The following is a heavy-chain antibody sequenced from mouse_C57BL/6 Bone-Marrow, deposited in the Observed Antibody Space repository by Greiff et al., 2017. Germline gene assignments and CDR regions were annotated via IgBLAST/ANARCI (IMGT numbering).Heavy chain of an antibody. CDR3: ASLIYYDYDGFAY. CDR2: ISSGGSYT. V-gene: IGHV5-6*01. J-gene: IGHJ3*01. Sequence: EVQLQESGGDLVKPGGSLKLSCAASGFTFSSYGMSWVRQTPDKRLEWVATISSGGSYTYYPDSVKGRFTISRDNAKNTLYLQMSSLKSEDTAMYYCASLIYYDYDGFAYWGQGTLVTVSA. CDR1: GFTFSSYG. D-gene: IGHD2-4*01.